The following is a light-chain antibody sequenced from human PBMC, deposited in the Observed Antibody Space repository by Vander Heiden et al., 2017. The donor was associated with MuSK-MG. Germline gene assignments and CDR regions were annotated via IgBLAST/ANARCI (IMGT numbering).Light chain of an antibody. CDR3: QHVDSYPRT. Sequence: AIQLTQSPSSLSASGGDRVTITCRASQGIRSALGWYQQKPGRVPKLLNYDASTLESGVPSRCSGSGSGTYFTPTISSLQPEDFATYYCQHVDSYPRTFGQGTKVEIK. CDR2: DAS. J-gene: IGKJ1*01. CDR1: QGIRSA. V-gene: IGKV1-13*02.